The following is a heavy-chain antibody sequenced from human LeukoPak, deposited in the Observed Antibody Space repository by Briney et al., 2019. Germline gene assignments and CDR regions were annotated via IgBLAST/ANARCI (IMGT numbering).Heavy chain of an antibody. CDR1: GFTFRNYA. CDR3: ARTAVGQQLARTLYFDY. Sequence: PGGSLRLSCAASGFTFRNYAMSWVRQAPGKGLEWVSVITDSGGTTFYADSVKGRFTISRHNSKNTLYLQMNSLRAEDTAVYYCARTAVGQQLARTLYFDYWGQGTLVTVSS. V-gene: IGHV3-23*01. D-gene: IGHD6-13*01. CDR2: ITDSGGTT. J-gene: IGHJ4*02.